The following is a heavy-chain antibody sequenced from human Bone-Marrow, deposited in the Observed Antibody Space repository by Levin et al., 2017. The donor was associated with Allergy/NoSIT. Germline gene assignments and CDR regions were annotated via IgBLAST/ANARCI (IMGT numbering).Heavy chain of an antibody. Sequence: SETLSLTCTVSGDSISSYFWTWVRQSPGKGLEWIGNIYYSGTTNYNPSLKSPVTMSMDTSKKHFSLKLSSVTAADTAVYYCARVVGAAVVASDAFDLWDQGTMVLVSS. CDR2: IYYSGTT. J-gene: IGHJ3*01. V-gene: IGHV4-59*01. D-gene: IGHD2-21*02. CDR1: GDSISSYF. CDR3: ARVVGAAVVASDAFDL.